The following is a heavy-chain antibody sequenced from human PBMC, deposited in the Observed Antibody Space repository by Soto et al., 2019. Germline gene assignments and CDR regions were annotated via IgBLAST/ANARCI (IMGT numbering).Heavy chain of an antibody. Sequence: TGGSLRLSCAASGFTVSSNYMSWARQAPGKGLEWVSVIYSGGSTYYADSVKGRFTISRDNSKNTLYLQMNSLRAEDTAVYYCARVGAVAGYYYYGMDVWGQGTTVTVSS. CDR2: IYSGGST. CDR3: ARVGAVAGYYYYGMDV. J-gene: IGHJ6*02. CDR1: GFTVSSNY. D-gene: IGHD6-19*01. V-gene: IGHV3-53*01.